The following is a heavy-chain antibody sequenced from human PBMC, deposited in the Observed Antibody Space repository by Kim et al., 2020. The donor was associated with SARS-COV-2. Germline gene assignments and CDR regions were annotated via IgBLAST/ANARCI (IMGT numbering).Heavy chain of an antibody. CDR3: AKAAAVAGTGGASYFDY. V-gene: IGHV3-23*01. D-gene: IGHD6-19*01. CDR2: ISGSGGST. J-gene: IGHJ4*02. Sequence: GGSLRLSCAASGFTFSSYAMSWVRQAPGKGLEWVSAISGSGGSTYYADSVKGRFTISRDNSKNTLYLQMNSLRAEDTAVYYCAKAAAVAGTGGASYFDYWGQGTPLTVS. CDR1: GFTFSSYA.